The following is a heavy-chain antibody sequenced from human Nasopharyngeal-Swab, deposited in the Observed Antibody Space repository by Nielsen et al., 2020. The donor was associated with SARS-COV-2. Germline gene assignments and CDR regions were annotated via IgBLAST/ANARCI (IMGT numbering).Heavy chain of an antibody. J-gene: IGHJ2*01. D-gene: IGHD2-8*02. V-gene: IGHV4-34*01. CDR3: ARVLGYFDL. CDR1: GASISTYY. Sequence: SETLSLTCTVSGASISTYYWSWIRQPPGKGLEWIGEINHSGSTNYNPSLKSRVTISVDTSKNQFSLKLSSVTAADTAVYYCARVLGYFDLWGRGTLVTVSS. CDR2: INHSGST.